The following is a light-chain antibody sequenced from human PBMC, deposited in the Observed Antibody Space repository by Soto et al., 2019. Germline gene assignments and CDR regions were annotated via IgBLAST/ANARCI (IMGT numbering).Light chain of an antibody. CDR2: GNR. J-gene: IGLJ1*01. V-gene: IGLV1-40*01. Sequence: QSVLTQQPSVSGAPGQRVTISCTGSSSNLGAGYDVHWYQLLPGTAPKLLIYGNRNRPSGVPDRFSGSKSGTSASLAITGLQAEDEADYYCQSYDNSLGVCYVFGTGTKVTVL. CDR1: SSNLGAGYD. CDR3: QSYDNSLGVCYV.